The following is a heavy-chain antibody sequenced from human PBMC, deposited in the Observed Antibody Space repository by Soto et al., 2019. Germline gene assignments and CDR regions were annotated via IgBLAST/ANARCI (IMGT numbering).Heavy chain of an antibody. V-gene: IGHV3-11*01. Sequence: QVQLVESGGGLVKPGGSLRLSCAASGFTFSDYYMSWIRQAPGKGLEWVSYISSSGSTIYYADSVKGRFTISRDNAKNSRYLQMNSLRAEDTAVYYCASDMSPVIDDPHFDYWGQGTLVTVSS. CDR2: ISSSGSTI. CDR3: ASDMSPVIDDPHFDY. CDR1: GFTFSDYY. D-gene: IGHD2-21*01. J-gene: IGHJ4*02.